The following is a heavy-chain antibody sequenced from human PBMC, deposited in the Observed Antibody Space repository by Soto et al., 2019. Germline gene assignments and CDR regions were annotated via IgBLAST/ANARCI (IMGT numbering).Heavy chain of an antibody. CDR1: GFSLSTNGVG. J-gene: IGHJ4*02. V-gene: IGHV2-5*02. D-gene: IGHD1-26*01. CDR2: IYWDDDK. Sequence: QITLKESGPTLVKPTQTLTLTCTFSGFSLSTNGVGVGWIRQPPGKALEWLALIYWDDDKHYSPTLKNRLTVTKDSSKKQVVLTMTNMDPVDTATYFCAHSKTWVDYCDYWGQGALVTFSS. CDR3: AHSKTWVDYCDY.